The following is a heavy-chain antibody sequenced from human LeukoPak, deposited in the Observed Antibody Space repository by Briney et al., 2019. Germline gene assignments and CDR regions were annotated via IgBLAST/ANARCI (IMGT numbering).Heavy chain of an antibody. CDR3: ARDSVVVPGTNYYYGMDV. CDR1: GGSISSGDYY. J-gene: IGHJ6*02. Sequence: PSQTLSLTCTVSGGSISSGDYYWSWIRQPPGKGLEWIGYIYYSGSTYYNPSLKSRVTISVDTSKNQFSLKLSSVTAADTAVYYCARDSVVVPGTNYYYGMDVWGQGTTVTVSS. V-gene: IGHV4-30-4*01. D-gene: IGHD2-15*01. CDR2: IYYSGST.